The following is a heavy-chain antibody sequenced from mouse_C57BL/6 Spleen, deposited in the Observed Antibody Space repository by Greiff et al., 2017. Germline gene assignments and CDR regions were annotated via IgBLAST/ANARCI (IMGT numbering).Heavy chain of an antibody. CDR2: IDPDSGGT. Sequence: VQLQQPGAELVKPGASVKLSCKASGYTFTGYWIHWVKQRPGRGLEWIGRIDPDSGGTKYNEKFKGKATLTVDKPSSTAYMELSRLTSEDSAVYLCARSDYSNYGEYAMDYWGQGTSVTVSS. D-gene: IGHD2-5*01. CDR3: ARSDYSNYGEYAMDY. V-gene: IGHV1-72*01. CDR1: GYTFTGYW. J-gene: IGHJ4*01.